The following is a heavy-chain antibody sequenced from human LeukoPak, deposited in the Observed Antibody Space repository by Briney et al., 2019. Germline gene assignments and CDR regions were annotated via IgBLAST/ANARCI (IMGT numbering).Heavy chain of an antibody. CDR3: AKAPVTSCRGAYCYPFDS. CDR2: ISGSGGST. V-gene: IGHV3-23*01. J-gene: IGHJ4*02. Sequence: GGSLRLSCAASEFTFNNYAMSWVRQAPGKGLEWVSSISGSGGSTYYADSVKGRFTISRDNSKNTLYLQMNSLRAEDAAVYFCAKAPVTSCRGAYCYPFDSWGQGTLVTVSS. CDR1: EFTFNNYA. D-gene: IGHD2-21*01.